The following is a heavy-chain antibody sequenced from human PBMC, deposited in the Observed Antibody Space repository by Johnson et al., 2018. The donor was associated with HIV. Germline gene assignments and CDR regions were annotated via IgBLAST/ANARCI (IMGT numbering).Heavy chain of an antibody. CDR3: VKGMDSSSWYSFDI. D-gene: IGHD6-13*01. CDR2: IHSGGST. Sequence: SGGGVVRPGGSLRLSCAASGFTFSRYGMHWVRQAPGKGLEWVSVIHSGGSTYYADSVKGRFTISRDNSKNTLYLQMNSLRADDTAIYYCVKGMDSSSWYSFDIWGQGTMVTVSS. J-gene: IGHJ3*02. CDR1: GFTFSRYG. V-gene: IGHV3-NL1*01.